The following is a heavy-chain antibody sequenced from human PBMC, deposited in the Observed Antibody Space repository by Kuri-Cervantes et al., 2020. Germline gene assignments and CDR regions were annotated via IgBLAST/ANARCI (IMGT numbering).Heavy chain of an antibody. J-gene: IGHJ4*02. D-gene: IGHD2-2*01. V-gene: IGHV4-34*01. CDR2: IYYSGST. CDR1: GGSFSGYY. Sequence: SETLSLTCAVYGGSFSGYYWSWIRQPPGKGLEWIGSIYYSGSTYYNPSLKSRVTISVDTSKNQFSLKLSSVTAADTAVYYCASTPGVVVPAAMGVGRDYFDYWGQGALVTVSS. CDR3: ASTPGVVVPAAMGVGRDYFDY.